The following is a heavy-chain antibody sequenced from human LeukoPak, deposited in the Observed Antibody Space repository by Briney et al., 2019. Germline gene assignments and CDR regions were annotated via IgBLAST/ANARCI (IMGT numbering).Heavy chain of an antibody. J-gene: IGHJ4*02. CDR2: INQDGSEE. CDR1: GFTFSNYW. CDR3: VRDGGVSGYDLLDY. D-gene: IGHD5-12*01. Sequence: QPGGSLRLSCAASGFTFSNYWMTWVRQAPGKGLEWVAHINQDGSEEHYMDSVKARFTISRDNAKNSLSLQMNSLRAEDTAVYYCVRDGGVSGYDLLDYWGQGTFVTVSS. V-gene: IGHV3-7*01.